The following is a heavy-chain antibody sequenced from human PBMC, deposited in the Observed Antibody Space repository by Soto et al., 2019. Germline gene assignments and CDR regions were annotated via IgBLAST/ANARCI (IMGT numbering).Heavy chain of an antibody. CDR3: AKDGYTYGSADF. CDR1: GFTFSNYG. CDR2: ISSYGSNK. V-gene: IGHV3-30*18. Sequence: GGSLRLSCAASGFTFSNYGMHWVRQAPGKGLEWVALISSYGSNKYYADSVKGRFTISRDNSKNTLYLQMNSLRAEDTAVYYCAKDGYTYGSADFWGQGTLVTVSS. J-gene: IGHJ4*02. D-gene: IGHD5-18*01.